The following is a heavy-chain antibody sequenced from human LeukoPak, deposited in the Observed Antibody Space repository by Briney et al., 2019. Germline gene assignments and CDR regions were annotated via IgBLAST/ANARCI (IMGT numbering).Heavy chain of an antibody. CDR1: GFTFSSYG. CDR2: ISYDGSDK. D-gene: IGHD6-19*01. CDR3: AKDAFSSGWELFDY. J-gene: IGHJ4*02. V-gene: IGHV3-30*18. Sequence: GGSLRLSCAASGFTFSSYGMHWVRQAPGKGLEWVAVISYDGSDKYYADSVKGRFTISRDNSKNTLYLQMNSLRAEDTAVYSCAKDAFSSGWELFDYWRQGTLVTVSS.